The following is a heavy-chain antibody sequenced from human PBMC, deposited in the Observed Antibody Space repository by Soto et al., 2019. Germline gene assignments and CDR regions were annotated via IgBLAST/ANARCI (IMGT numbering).Heavy chain of an antibody. D-gene: IGHD3-22*01. J-gene: IGHJ4*02. Sequence: EVQLVESGGGLVQPGGSLRLSCAASGFTFSSYSMHWVRQAPGKGLEWVSYISPSSSSIYYADSVKGRFTISRDNAKNSLYLQMNSLRAADTAVYYCGRMAYYYDSSAYFYWGQGTLVTVSS. CDR3: GRMAYYYDSSAYFY. V-gene: IGHV3-48*01. CDR1: GFTFSSYS. CDR2: ISPSSSSI.